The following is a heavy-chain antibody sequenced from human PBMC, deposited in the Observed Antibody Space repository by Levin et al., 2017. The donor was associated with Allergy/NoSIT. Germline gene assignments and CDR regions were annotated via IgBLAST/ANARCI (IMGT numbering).Heavy chain of an antibody. J-gene: IGHJ4*02. CDR2: IYLSGST. CDR1: GGSISSGGYS. D-gene: IGHD5-18*01. Sequence: SETLSLTCAVSGGSISSGGYSWSWIRQPPGKGLEWIGNIYLSGSTNDNPSLKSRVTMSVDRSKNQFSLKLTYVTAADPAVYYCARVAGYSYGYYFDYWGPGTLVTVSS. CDR3: ARVAGYSYGYYFDY. V-gene: IGHV4-30-2*01.